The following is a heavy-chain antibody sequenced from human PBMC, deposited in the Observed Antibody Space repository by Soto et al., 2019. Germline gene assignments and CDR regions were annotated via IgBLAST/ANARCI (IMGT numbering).Heavy chain of an antibody. CDR2: ISTSDYT. D-gene: IGHD2-2*01. Sequence: PGGSLRLSCTVSGFAFNNYGINWVRQPPGKGLEWVSSISTSDYTYYSDSVKGRFAISRDNAKSSVSLQMNTLRVEDTAVYYCAREDSIIIPAVSDFWGQGTLVTVSS. V-gene: IGHV3-21*01. CDR3: AREDSIIIPAVSDF. J-gene: IGHJ4*02. CDR1: GFAFNNYG.